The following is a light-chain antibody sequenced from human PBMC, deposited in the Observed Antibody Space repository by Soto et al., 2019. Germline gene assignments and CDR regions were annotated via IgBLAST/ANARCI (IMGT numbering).Light chain of an antibody. Sequence: EIVVTQSPATLSVSPVERATLSCRASQSVSSNLAWYQQKPGQAPRLLIYGASTRATGIPARFSGSGSATEFTLTITSLQSEDFAVYYCQQYNNWPPWTFGQGTKVEIK. J-gene: IGKJ1*01. CDR1: QSVSSN. CDR2: GAS. CDR3: QQYNNWPPWT. V-gene: IGKV3-15*01.